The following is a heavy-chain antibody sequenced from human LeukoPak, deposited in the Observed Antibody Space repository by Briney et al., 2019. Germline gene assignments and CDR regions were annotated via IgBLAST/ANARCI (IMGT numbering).Heavy chain of an antibody. J-gene: IGHJ5*02. Sequence: SETLSLTCAVYGGSFRGYYWSWIRQPPGKGLEWIGEINHSGSTNYNPSLKSRVTISVDTSKNQFSLKLSSVTAADTAVYYCARARWYCTNGVCYRSWFDPWGQGTLVTVSS. D-gene: IGHD2-8*01. V-gene: IGHV4-34*01. CDR3: ARARWYCTNGVCYRSWFDP. CDR1: GGSFRGYY. CDR2: INHSGST.